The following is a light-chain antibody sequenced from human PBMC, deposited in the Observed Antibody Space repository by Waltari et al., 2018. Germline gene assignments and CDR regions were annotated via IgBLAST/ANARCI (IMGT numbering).Light chain of an antibody. CDR1: QSISSW. CDR3: QQYYSYPWT. J-gene: IGKJ1*01. CDR2: KVS. V-gene: IGKV1-5*03. Sequence: DIXXXQSPXXXSXSVGXXXXXTCRASQSISSWLAWYQQKPGKAPNLLIFKVSNLESGVPSRFSGSGSGTEFTLIISSLQPDDFATYYCQQYYSYPWTFGQGTKVEIK.